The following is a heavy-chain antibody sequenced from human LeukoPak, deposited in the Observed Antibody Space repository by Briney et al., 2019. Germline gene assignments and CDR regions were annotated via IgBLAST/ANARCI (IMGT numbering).Heavy chain of an antibody. Sequence: GGSLRLSCAASGFIFSTYTMSWVRQAPGKGLEWVSSVSGTSGYMYYADSVKGRFTISGHKSKNTLYLKMNSLRVEDTAVYYCASGYSGRHGRFDYWGQGTLVTVSS. CDR3: ASGYSGRHGRFDY. V-gene: IGHV3-21*04. CDR2: VSGTSGYM. D-gene: IGHD1-26*01. CDR1: GFIFSTYT. J-gene: IGHJ4*02.